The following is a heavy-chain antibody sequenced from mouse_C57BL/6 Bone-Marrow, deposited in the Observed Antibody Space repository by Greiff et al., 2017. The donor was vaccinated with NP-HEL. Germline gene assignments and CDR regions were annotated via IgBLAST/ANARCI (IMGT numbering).Heavy chain of an antibody. D-gene: IGHD1-1*01. CDR2: INPNYGTT. CDR3: ARNPRMTTVVPHWYFDV. J-gene: IGHJ1*03. Sequence: VQLQQSGPELVKPGASVKISCKASGYSFTDYNMNWVKQRNGKSLEWIGVINPNYGTTSYNQKFKGKATLTVDQSSSTAYMQLNSLTSEDSAVYYCARNPRMTTVVPHWYFDVWGTGTTVTVSS. V-gene: IGHV1-39*01. CDR1: GYSFTDYN.